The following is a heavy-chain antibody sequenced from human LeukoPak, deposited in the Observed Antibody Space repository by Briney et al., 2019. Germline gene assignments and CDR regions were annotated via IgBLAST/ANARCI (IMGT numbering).Heavy chain of an antibody. CDR2: ISYDRSET. Sequence: GRSLRLSCAASGFTFGSYGMHWVRQAPGKGLEWVAFISYDRSETYYADSVKGRFSTSRDNSKNTVYLQMNSLRTEDRAVYYCAREGGYYFDHWGQGTLVTVSS. D-gene: IGHD6-25*01. V-gene: IGHV3-30*03. CDR1: GFTFGSYG. CDR3: AREGGYYFDH. J-gene: IGHJ4*02.